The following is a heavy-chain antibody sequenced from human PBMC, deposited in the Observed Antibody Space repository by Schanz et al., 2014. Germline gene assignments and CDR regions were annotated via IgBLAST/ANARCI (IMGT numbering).Heavy chain of an antibody. CDR2: IYINSGST. J-gene: IGHJ4*02. V-gene: IGHV3-53*01. CDR1: GFSVSTNY. CDR3: AKHVRSLTGNDY. D-gene: IGHD3-9*01. Sequence: EVQLVESGGGLIQPGGSLRLSCAVSGFSVSTNYMSWVRQAPGKGLEWVSSIYINSGSTNYADSVKGRFIISRDSSKNTLYLQVNSLRAEDTAVYYCAKHVRSLTGNDYWGQGTLVTVSS.